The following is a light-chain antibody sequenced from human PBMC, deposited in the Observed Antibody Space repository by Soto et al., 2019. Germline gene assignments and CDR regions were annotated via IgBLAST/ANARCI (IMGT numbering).Light chain of an antibody. J-gene: IGKJ1*01. Sequence: EIVLTQSPGTLSLSPGERATLSCRASQSISSYLAWYQQKPGQAPRLLIDDASNRATGIPARFNGSGSGTDSPLTISSLEPEDFAVYYCQQRSNWWTFGQGTKVEIK. CDR1: QSISSY. V-gene: IGKV3-11*01. CDR3: QQRSNWWT. CDR2: DAS.